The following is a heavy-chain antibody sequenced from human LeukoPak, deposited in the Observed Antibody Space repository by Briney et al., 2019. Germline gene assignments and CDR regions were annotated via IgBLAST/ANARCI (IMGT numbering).Heavy chain of an antibody. CDR1: GFTVSNHY. J-gene: IGHJ4*02. CDR2: VYSDGST. V-gene: IGHV3-66*01. D-gene: IGHD2-15*01. Sequence: GGSLRLSCAASGFTVSNHYMNWVRQAPGKGLEWISVVYSDGSTYYADSVKGRFTISRDKSKNTLYLQMNSLRDEDTAVYYCARSAGYPRSVNGYFDYWGQGTLATVSS. CDR3: ARSAGYPRSVNGYFDY.